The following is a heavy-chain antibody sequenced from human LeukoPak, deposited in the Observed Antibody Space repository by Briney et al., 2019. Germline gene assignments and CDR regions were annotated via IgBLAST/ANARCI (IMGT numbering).Heavy chain of an antibody. Sequence: PGGSLRLSCAASGFTFSSYAMSWIRQAPGKGLEWVSYISSSGSTIYYADSVKGRFTISRDNAKNSLYLQMNSLRAEDTAVYYCARSVMGLDTVTPLWYFDLWGRGTLVTVSS. CDR1: GFTFSSYA. J-gene: IGHJ2*01. CDR2: ISSSGSTI. D-gene: IGHD4-17*01. CDR3: ARSVMGLDTVTPLWYFDL. V-gene: IGHV3-11*01.